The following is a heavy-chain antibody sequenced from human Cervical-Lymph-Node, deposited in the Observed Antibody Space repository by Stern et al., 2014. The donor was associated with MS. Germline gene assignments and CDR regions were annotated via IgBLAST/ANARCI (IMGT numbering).Heavy chain of an antibody. CDR3: ARAIFGVNTAAMAPDAFDS. CDR2: IYTEGST. V-gene: IGHV3-53*01. D-gene: IGHD3-3*01. Sequence: EVQLVESGGGLIQPGGSLRLSCAAPGFTVSKNYMSWVRQAPGQGLGWVSLIYTEGSTKFAGSGKGRFTFSRDSSKNMLLLQMTSLSAEDAAMYYCARAIFGVNTAAMAPDAFDSWGQGTMVTVSS. CDR1: GFTVSKNY. J-gene: IGHJ3*01.